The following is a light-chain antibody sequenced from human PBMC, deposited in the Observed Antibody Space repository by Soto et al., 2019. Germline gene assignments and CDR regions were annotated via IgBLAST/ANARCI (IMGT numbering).Light chain of an antibody. CDR1: SSDVGAYDF. CDR2: EVT. J-gene: IGLJ1*01. CDR3: TSHAGNYNFPYV. V-gene: IGLV2-8*01. Sequence: QSALTQPPSVSGSPGQSVTISCTGTSSDVGAYDFVSWYQHHPGKAPKLMIYEVTKRPSGVPDRFSGSKSGNTASLTVSGLQAEDEADYYCTSHAGNYNFPYVFGTGTKLTVL.